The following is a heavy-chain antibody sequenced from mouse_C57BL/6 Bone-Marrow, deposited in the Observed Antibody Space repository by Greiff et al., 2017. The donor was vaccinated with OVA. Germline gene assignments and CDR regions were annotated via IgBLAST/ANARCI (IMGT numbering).Heavy chain of an antibody. J-gene: IGHJ4*01. CDR3: ARSVAYYYNAMDY. CDR2: IDPNSGGT. CDR1: GYTFTSYW. V-gene: IGHV1-72*01. D-gene: IGHD2-12*01. Sequence: QVHVKQPGAELVKPGASVKLSCKASGYTFTSYWMHWVKQRPGRGLEWIGRIDPNSGGTKYNEKFKSKATLTVDKPSSTAYMQLSSLTSEESAVYYCARSVAYYYNAMDYWGQGTSVTVSS.